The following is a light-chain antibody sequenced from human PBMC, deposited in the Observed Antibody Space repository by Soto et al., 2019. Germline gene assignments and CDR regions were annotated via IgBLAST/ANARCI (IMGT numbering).Light chain of an antibody. J-gene: IGKJ2*01. CDR1: QSLVHSDGNTY. CDR2: RVS. V-gene: IGKV2-24*01. CDR3: MQATQYKPYT. Sequence: DVALTQTPLSSPVTLGQPASISCRSSQSLVHSDGNTYLNWLHQRPGQPPRLLLYRVSNRFSGVPDRFSGSGAGTDFXLXISRVEAEDVGIYYCMQATQYKPYTFGQGTKLEIK.